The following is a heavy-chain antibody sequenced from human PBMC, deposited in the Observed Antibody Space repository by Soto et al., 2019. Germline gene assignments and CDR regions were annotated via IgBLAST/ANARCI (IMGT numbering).Heavy chain of an antibody. CDR1: RFTFNNYA. D-gene: IGHD3-10*01. J-gene: IGHJ4*02. CDR2: ISGSGDTT. Sequence: GGSLRLSCAASRFTFNNYAMSWVRQAPGKGLEWVSIISGSGDTTYYADSVKGRFTISRDNSKNTLYLQMNSLRAEDTAVYYCAKSSGSGSYYHHSIPSLYYFDYWGQGTLVTVSS. V-gene: IGHV3-23*01. CDR3: AKSSGSGSYYHHSIPSLYYFDY.